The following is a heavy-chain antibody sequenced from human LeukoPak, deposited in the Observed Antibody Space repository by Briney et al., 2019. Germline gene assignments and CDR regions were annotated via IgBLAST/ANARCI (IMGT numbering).Heavy chain of an antibody. Sequence: PGRSLRLSCAASGFTFSSYGMHWVRQAPGKGLERVAVISYDGSNKYYADSVKGRFTISRDNSKNTLYLQMNSLRAEDTAVYYCATLAAAGPYYYYYGMDVWGQGTTVTVSS. CDR1: GFTFSSYG. CDR2: ISYDGSNK. CDR3: ATLAAAGPYYYYYGMDV. V-gene: IGHV3-30*03. J-gene: IGHJ6*02. D-gene: IGHD6-13*01.